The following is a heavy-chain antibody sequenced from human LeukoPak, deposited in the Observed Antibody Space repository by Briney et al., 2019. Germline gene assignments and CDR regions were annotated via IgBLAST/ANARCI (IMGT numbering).Heavy chain of an antibody. CDR3: AKSRGESRGASNY. CDR1: GFTFSSYS. V-gene: IGHV3-23*01. Sequence: GGSLRLSCAASGFTFSSYSMNWVRQAPGKGLEWVSFISGSGDTTYYADSVKGRFTISRDSSKNTLYLQMNSPRAEDTAVYYCAKSRGESRGASNYWGQGTLVTVSS. J-gene: IGHJ4*02. D-gene: IGHD1-26*01. CDR2: ISGSGDTT.